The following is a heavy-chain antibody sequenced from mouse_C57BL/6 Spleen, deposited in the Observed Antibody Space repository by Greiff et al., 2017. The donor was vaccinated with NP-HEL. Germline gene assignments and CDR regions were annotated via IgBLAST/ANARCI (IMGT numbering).Heavy chain of an antibody. CDR1: GFSLTSYG. D-gene: IGHD2-1*01. CDR3: ASLDGTGVAY. J-gene: IGHJ3*01. CDR2: IWGDGST. Sequence: VQLQQSGPGLVAPSQSLSITCTVSGFSLTSYGVDWVRQSPGKGLEWLGLIWGDGSTYYNSALKSRLSISKDNSKSQVFLKMNSLHTDETAMYYCASLDGTGVAYWGQGTLVTVSA. V-gene: IGHV2-6*01.